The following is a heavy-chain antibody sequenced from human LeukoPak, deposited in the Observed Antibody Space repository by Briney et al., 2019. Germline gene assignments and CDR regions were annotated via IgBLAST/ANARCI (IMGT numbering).Heavy chain of an antibody. Sequence: ASVKVSCKASGYTFSSYGISWVRQAPGQGLEWMGWISAYNGNTNYAQKLQGRVTMTTDTSTSTAYMELRSLRSDDTAVYYCARVRWGLLWFGELYYFDYWGQGTLVTVSS. D-gene: IGHD3-10*01. CDR2: ISAYNGNT. J-gene: IGHJ4*02. CDR3: ARVRWGLLWFGELYYFDY. V-gene: IGHV1-18*01. CDR1: GYTFSSYG.